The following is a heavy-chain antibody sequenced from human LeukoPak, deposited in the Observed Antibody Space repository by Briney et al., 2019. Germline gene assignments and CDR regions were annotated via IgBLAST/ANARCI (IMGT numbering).Heavy chain of an antibody. Sequence: PSETLSLTCTVSGGSISSYYWSWIRQPPGKGLEWIGYIYYSGSTNYNPSLKSRVTISVDTSKDQFSLKLSSATAADTAVYYCARDPRGGDAFDIWGQGTMVTVSS. V-gene: IGHV4-59*01. D-gene: IGHD3-16*01. CDR3: ARDPRGGDAFDI. J-gene: IGHJ3*02. CDR2: IYYSGST. CDR1: GGSISSYY.